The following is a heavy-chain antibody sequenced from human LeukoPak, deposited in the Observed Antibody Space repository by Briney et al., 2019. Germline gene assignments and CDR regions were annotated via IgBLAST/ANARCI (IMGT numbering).Heavy chain of an antibody. Sequence: SETLSLTCSVSGGSVKTSTHYWAWIRQPPGKGLEWIGSIYHTGQTFVSASPGSRLTMSVDPSSDLLSLTLTSVTASDTATYYWVRGFVLTGRFGPWGQGALGIVSS. CDR1: GGSVKTSTHY. CDR3: VRGFVLTGRFGP. V-gene: IGHV4-39*02. CDR2: IYHTGQT. J-gene: IGHJ5*02. D-gene: IGHD3-10*01.